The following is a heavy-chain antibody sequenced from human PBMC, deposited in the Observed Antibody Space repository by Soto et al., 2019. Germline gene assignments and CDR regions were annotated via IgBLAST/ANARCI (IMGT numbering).Heavy chain of an antibody. V-gene: IGHV4-30-4*01. J-gene: IGHJ4*02. CDR3: ARNRVVPAARVDY. D-gene: IGHD2-2*01. CDR1: GGSISSGDYY. CDR2: IYYSGST. Sequence: TLSLTCTVSGGSISSGDYYWSWIRQPPGKGLEWIGYIYYSGSTYYNPSLQSRVTISVDTSKNQFSLKLSSVTASDTAVYYCARNRVVPAARVDYWGQGTLVTVSS.